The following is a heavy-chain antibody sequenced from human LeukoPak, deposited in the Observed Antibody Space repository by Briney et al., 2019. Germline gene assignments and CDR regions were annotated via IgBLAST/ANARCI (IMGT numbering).Heavy chain of an antibody. V-gene: IGHV1-2*02. CDR1: GYTFTGYY. Sequence: PMASVKVSCNASGYTFTGYYMHWVRQAPGQGLEWMGWINPNSGGTNYAQKFQGRVTMTRDTSISTAYMELSRLRSDDTAVYYCAKAAAGSQHSYYYYYYLDVWGTGTTVTISS. D-gene: IGHD6-13*01. J-gene: IGHJ6*03. CDR3: AKAAAGSQHSYYYYYYLDV. CDR2: INPNSGGT.